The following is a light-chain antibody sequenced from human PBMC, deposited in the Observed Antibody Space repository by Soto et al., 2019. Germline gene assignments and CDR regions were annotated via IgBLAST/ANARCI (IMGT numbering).Light chain of an antibody. CDR3: TSYTSSRTWV. J-gene: IGLJ3*02. CDR2: EVT. CDR1: SSDVGSYNR. Sequence: QSALTQPPSVSGSLGQSVTISCTGTSSDVGSYNRVSWYQQPPGTAPKLMIYEVTNRPSGVPNRFSASKSGNTASLTISGLQAEDEAEYYCTSYTSSRTWVFGGGTKLTVL. V-gene: IGLV2-18*02.